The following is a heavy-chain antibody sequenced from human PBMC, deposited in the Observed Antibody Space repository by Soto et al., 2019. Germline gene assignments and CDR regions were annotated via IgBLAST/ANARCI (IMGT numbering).Heavy chain of an antibody. CDR3: AQEPHYAIIRGDQFDP. D-gene: IGHD2-2*01. V-gene: IGHV3-23*01. CDR2: ISGSGGST. J-gene: IGHJ5*02. CDR1: GFTFSSYA. Sequence: GGSLRLSCAASGFTFSSYAMSWVRQAPGKGLEWVSAISGSGGSTYYADPVKGRFTISSDNSKNTLYLQMNSLRAEDTAVYYCAQEPHYAIIRGDQFDPWGQGTLVTVSS.